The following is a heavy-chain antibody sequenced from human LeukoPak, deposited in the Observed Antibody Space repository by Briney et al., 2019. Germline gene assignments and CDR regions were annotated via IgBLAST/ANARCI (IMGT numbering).Heavy chain of an antibody. Sequence: ASVKVSCKASGYTFTGYYMHWVRQAPGQGLEWMGWISAYNGNTNYAQKLQGRVTMTTDTSTSTAYMELRSLRSDDTAVYYCARDLGSGWYSGYWGQGTLVTVSS. CDR1: GYTFTGYY. V-gene: IGHV1-18*04. J-gene: IGHJ4*02. CDR2: ISAYNGNT. CDR3: ARDLGSGWYSGY. D-gene: IGHD6-19*01.